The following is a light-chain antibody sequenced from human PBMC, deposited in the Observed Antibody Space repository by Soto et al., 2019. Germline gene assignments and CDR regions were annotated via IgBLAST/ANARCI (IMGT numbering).Light chain of an antibody. CDR2: SAS. J-gene: IGKJ1*01. V-gene: IGKV3-20*01. CDR1: QSVSANN. CDR3: QQSYSPPWP. Sequence: GVSQSAGTLSLSPGERATLSCRASQSVSANNLAWYQQKAGQAPRLLIYSASSRAPGIPDRFSGRGSGTEFTLTINRLQAEDVAVYYCQQSYSPPWPFGQGTKVDI.